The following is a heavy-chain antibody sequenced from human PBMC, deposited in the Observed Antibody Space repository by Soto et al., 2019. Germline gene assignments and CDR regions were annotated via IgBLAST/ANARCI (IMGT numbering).Heavy chain of an antibody. CDR1: GGPFSGYY. V-gene: IGHV4-34*01. CDR2: INHSGST. Sequence: PSETLSLTCAVYGGPFSGYYWCWVRQPPGKGLEWIGEINHSGSTNYDPSLRSRVTISVATSKNQFSLRLSSVTAVDTAVYYCARGWSFWSWYPFGDVLDIWGQGTMVGVSS. D-gene: IGHD3-3*01. CDR3: ARGWSFWSWYPFGDVLDI. J-gene: IGHJ3*02.